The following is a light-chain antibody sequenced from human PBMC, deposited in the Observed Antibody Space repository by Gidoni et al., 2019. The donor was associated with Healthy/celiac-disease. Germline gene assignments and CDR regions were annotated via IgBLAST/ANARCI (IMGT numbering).Light chain of an antibody. CDR1: TGAVTSGHY. CDR2: DTS. J-gene: IGLJ3*02. V-gene: IGLV7-46*01. CDR3: LLSYSGARWV. Sequence: QAVVTQEPSLTVSLGGTVTLTCGSSTGAVTSGHYPYWFQQKPGQAPRTLIYDTSNKHSWTPARFSGSLLGGKAALTLSGAQPEDEAEYYCLLSYSGARWVFGGGTKLTVL.